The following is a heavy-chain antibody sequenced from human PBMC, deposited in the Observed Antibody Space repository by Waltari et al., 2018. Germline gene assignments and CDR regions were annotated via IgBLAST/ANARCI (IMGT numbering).Heavy chain of an antibody. D-gene: IGHD6-19*01. CDR2: ISWNSGSI. J-gene: IGHJ4*02. V-gene: IGHV3-9*01. Sequence: EVQLVESGGGLVQPGRSLRLSCAASGFTFDDYAMHWVRQAPGKGLAWVSGISWNSGSIGYADSVKGRFTISRDNAKNSLYLQMNSLRAEDTALYYCAKDLPSRYSSGWYSSPHSPFDYWGQGTLVTVSS. CDR3: AKDLPSRYSSGWYSSPHSPFDY. CDR1: GFTFDDYA.